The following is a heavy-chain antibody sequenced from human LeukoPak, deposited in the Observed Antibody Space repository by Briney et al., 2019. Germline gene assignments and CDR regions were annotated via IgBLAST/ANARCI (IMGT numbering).Heavy chain of an antibody. CDR3: ARHVDTNWFDP. CDR2: THYSGNT. Sequence: SETLSLTCTVSGGSITTYYWSWIRQPPGKGLEWIGYTHYSGNTNYNPSLKSRVTMSVDTSKNQFSLKLSSVTAADTAVYYCARHVDTNWFDPWGQGTLVTVSS. CDR1: GGSITTYY. D-gene: IGHD3-9*01. V-gene: IGHV4-59*08. J-gene: IGHJ5*02.